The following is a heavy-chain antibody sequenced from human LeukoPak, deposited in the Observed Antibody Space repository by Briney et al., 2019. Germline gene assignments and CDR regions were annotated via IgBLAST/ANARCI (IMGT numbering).Heavy chain of an antibody. D-gene: IGHD6-13*01. V-gene: IGHV1-69*04. J-gene: IGHJ5*02. CDR1: GYTFTSYA. CDR2: IIPILGIA. Sequence: ASVRVSCKASGYTFTSYAISWVRQAPGQGLEWMGRIIPILGIANYAQKFQGRVTITADKSTSTAYMELSSLRSEDTAVYYCARGLAAAGTAWFDPWGQGTLVTVSS. CDR3: ARGLAAAGTAWFDP.